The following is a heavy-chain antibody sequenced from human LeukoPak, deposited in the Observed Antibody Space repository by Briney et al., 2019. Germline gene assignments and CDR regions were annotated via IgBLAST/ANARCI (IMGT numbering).Heavy chain of an antibody. D-gene: IGHD6-13*01. Sequence: GASVKVSCKASGYTFTSYYMHWVRQAPGQGLEWMGIINPSGGSTSYAQKFQGRVTMTRDMSTSTVYMELSSLRSEDTAVYYCARDDSRLAQQLDAFDIWGQGTMVTVSS. V-gene: IGHV1-46*01. J-gene: IGHJ3*02. CDR1: GYTFTSYY. CDR3: ARDDSRLAQQLDAFDI. CDR2: INPSGGST.